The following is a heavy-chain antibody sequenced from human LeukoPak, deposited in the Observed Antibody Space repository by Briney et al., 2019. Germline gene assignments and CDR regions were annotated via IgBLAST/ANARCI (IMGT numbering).Heavy chain of an antibody. CDR2: ISGSGDNT. J-gene: IGHJ4*02. Sequence: PGGSLRRSCAASSFSLSSYAMSWERQAPGKGLEWISGISGSGDNTYYADSVKGRFTISRDNSKNTLYLQMSSLRAEDTAVYYCAKDHWDYWGQGTLVTVSS. CDR1: SFSLSSYA. D-gene: IGHD1-1*01. V-gene: IGHV3-23*01. CDR3: AKDHWDY.